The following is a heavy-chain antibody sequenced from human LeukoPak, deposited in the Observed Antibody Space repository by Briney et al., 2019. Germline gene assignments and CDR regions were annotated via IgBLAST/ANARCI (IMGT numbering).Heavy chain of an antibody. V-gene: IGHV3-48*01. CDR1: GFTFSSYS. CDR3: AKDGDHYYDSSGFDY. J-gene: IGHJ4*02. CDR2: ISSSSSTI. D-gene: IGHD3-22*01. Sequence: GGSLRLSCAASGFTFSSYSMNWVRQAPGKGLEWVSYISSSSSTIYYADSVKGRFTISRDNSKNTLYLQMNSLRAEDTAVYYCAKDGDHYYDSSGFDYWGQGTLVTVSS.